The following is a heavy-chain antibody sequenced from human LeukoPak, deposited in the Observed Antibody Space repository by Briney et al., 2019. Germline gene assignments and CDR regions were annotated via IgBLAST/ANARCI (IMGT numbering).Heavy chain of an antibody. D-gene: IGHD3-3*01. J-gene: IGHJ6*03. V-gene: IGHV4-39*01. Sequence: SETLSLTCTVSGGSISSTSYYWGWIRQPPGKGLEWIGSIYYSGSTFYNPSLKSRVTISVDTSKNQFSLKLSSVTAADTAVYYCARQDRTRYYDFWSGYHYYYYYMDVWGKGTTVTVSS. CDR2: IYYSGST. CDR1: GGSISSTSYY. CDR3: ARQDRTRYYDFWSGYHYYYYYMDV.